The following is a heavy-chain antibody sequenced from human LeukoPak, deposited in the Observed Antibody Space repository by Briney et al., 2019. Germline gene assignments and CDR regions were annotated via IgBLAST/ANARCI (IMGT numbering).Heavy chain of an antibody. CDR1: GFTFGDYA. J-gene: IGHJ4*02. D-gene: IGHD2-15*01. CDR2: IRTTAYGGTT. CDR3: TSGGSGRDY. V-gene: IGHV3-49*04. Sequence: GGSLRLSCTASGFTFGDYAMNWVRQAPGKGLEWVGFIRTTAYGGTTEYAASVKGRFTLSRDDSKSIAYLQMNSLKTEDTAVYYCTSGGSGRDYWGQGTLVTVSS.